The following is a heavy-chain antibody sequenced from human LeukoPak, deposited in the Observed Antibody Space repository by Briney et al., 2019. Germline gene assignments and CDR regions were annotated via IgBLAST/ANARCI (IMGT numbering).Heavy chain of an antibody. V-gene: IGHV3-7*01. CDR2: IKQDGSEK. CDR1: GFTFSSYW. Sequence: GGSLRLSCAASGFTFSSYWMSWVRQAPGKGLEWVANIKQDGSEKYYVDSVKGRFTISRDNAKNSLYLQMNSLRAEDTAVYYCARVADYGDYFGDYWGQGTLVTVSS. CDR3: ARVADYGDYFGDY. D-gene: IGHD4-17*01. J-gene: IGHJ4*02.